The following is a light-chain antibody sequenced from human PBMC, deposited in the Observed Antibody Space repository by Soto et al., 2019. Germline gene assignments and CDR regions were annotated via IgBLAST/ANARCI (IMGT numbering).Light chain of an antibody. Sequence: QSVLTQPASVSGSPGQSITISCTGTSSDVGGYDYVSCYQLHPGKAPKLMIFEVSNRPSGVSYRFSGSKSGNTASLTISGLQAEDEADYYCQSYDSSLSAYVFGTGTKVTVL. V-gene: IGLV2-14*01. CDR1: SSDVGGYDY. CDR2: EVS. J-gene: IGLJ1*01. CDR3: QSYDSSLSAYV.